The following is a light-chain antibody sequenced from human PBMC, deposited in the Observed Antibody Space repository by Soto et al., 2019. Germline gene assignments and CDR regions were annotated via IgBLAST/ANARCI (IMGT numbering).Light chain of an antibody. J-gene: IGLJ3*02. Sequence: QSVLTQPPSLSAAPGQKVTIYCSGSTSNIGNNHVSWYQQLPGTAPKPLIYRNDRRPSGIPDRFSGSKFETSATLDITGLQTGDEADYYCGTWDSSLGGWVFGGGTKLTVL. CDR1: TSNIGNNH. V-gene: IGLV1-51*01. CDR3: GTWDSSLGGWV. CDR2: RND.